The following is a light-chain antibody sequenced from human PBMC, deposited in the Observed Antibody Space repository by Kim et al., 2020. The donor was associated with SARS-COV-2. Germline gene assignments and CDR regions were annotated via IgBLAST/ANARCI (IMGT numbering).Light chain of an antibody. CDR1: SLRNYY. CDR3: NSRDSSGNHWV. J-gene: IGLJ3*02. Sequence: ALGQAVRITCQGDSLRNYYARWYQQKPGQAPILVIYDKNNRPSGIPDRFSGSSSGNTASLTITGAQAEDEADYYCNSRDSSGNHWVFGGGTQLTVL. CDR2: DKN. V-gene: IGLV3-19*01.